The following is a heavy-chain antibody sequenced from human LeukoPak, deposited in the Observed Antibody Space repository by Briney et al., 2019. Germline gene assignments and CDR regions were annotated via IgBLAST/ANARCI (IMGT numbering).Heavy chain of an antibody. CDR3: ARAQDYYDSSGYYDY. CDR1: GFTFSSYA. V-gene: IGHV3-64*01. CDR2: ISSNGGST. D-gene: IGHD3-22*01. Sequence: GGSLRLSCAASGFTFSSYAMHWVRQAPGKGLEYVSAISSNGGSTYYANSVKGRFTISRDNSKNTLYLQMGSLRAEDMAVYYCARAQDYYDSSGYYDYWGQGTLVTVSS. J-gene: IGHJ4*02.